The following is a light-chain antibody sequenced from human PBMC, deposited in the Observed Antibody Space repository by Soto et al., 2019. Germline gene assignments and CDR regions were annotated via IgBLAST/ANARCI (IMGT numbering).Light chain of an antibody. CDR3: QQLKSFPIT. CDR2: AAS. J-gene: IGKJ5*01. Sequence: DIQMTQSPSSAPASVGDRVTITCRASQGVSRWLAWYQQKPGRAPKILIYAASSLQTGVPSRFSGSVSGTDGTITISSLKQEDGTTYDCQQLKSFPITFGQGTRLEIK. CDR1: QGVSRW. V-gene: IGKV1D-12*01.